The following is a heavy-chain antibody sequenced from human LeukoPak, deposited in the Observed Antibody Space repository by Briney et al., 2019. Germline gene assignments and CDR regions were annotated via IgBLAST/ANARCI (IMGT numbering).Heavy chain of an antibody. J-gene: IGHJ4*02. CDR1: GGSINTYF. CDR3: ARGPYCSSTSCYYFDY. D-gene: IGHD2-2*01. Sequence: SETLSFTCTVSGGSINTYFWSWIRQPPGKGLECIGYIYYTGSTNYNPSLKSRVTISVDTSKNQFSLKLSSVTAADTAVYYCARGPYCSSTSCYYFDYWGQGTLVTVSS. CDR2: IYYTGST. V-gene: IGHV4-59*01.